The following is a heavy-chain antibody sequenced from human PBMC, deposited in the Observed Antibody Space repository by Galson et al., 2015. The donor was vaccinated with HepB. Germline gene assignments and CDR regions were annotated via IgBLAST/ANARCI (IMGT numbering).Heavy chain of an antibody. Sequence: SLRLSCAASGFTFSSYWLSWVRQAPGKGLEWVANIKQDGSEKSYVDSVKGRFTISRGNAKNSLYLQMNSLRAEDTAVYYCARGSLLGSGADTRAFDIWGQGTMVTVSS. J-gene: IGHJ3*02. CDR1: GFTFSSYW. D-gene: IGHD3-10*01. CDR3: ARGSLLGSGADTRAFDI. V-gene: IGHV3-7*03. CDR2: IKQDGSEK.